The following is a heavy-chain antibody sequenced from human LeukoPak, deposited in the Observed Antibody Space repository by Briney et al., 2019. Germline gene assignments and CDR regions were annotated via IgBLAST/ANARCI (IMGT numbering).Heavy chain of an antibody. CDR2: IQNDGSRK. CDR1: GFTFRTYG. J-gene: IGHJ5*02. V-gene: IGHV3-30*02. D-gene: IGHD2-15*01. CDR3: AKENSGVTIGGGIWFDP. Sequence: PGGSLRLSCAASGFTFRTYGMHWVRQAPGKGLEWVTFIQNDGSRKDYADSVKGRFAISRDNSKNTVFLQMNSLRANDTAVYYCAKENSGVTIGGGIWFDPWGQGTLVTVSS.